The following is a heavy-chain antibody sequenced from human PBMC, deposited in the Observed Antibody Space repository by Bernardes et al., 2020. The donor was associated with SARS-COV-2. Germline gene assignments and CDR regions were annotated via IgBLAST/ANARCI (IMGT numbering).Heavy chain of an antibody. CDR3: ARDGGGYFDY. CDR2: ISYDGSNK. Sequence: GSLRLSCAASAFTFSSYAMHWVRQAPGKGLEWVALISYDGSNKYYADSVKGRFTISRDNSKNTLYLQMNSLRAEDTAVYYCARDGGGYFDYWGQGTLVTVSS. D-gene: IGHD3-10*01. V-gene: IGHV3-30-3*01. CDR1: AFTFSSYA. J-gene: IGHJ4*02.